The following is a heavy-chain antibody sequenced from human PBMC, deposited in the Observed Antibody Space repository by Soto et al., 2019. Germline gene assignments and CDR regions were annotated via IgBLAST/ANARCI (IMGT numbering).Heavy chain of an antibody. CDR1: GFTVSSNY. Sequence: EVQLVESGGGLVQPGGSLRLSCAASGFTVSSNYMRWVRQAPGKGLEWVSVIYSGGSTYYADSVKGRFTISRDNSKNTLYLQMNSLRAEDTAVYYCAREGAPVPDRDWYFDLWGRGTLVTVSS. V-gene: IGHV3-66*01. CDR2: IYSGGST. CDR3: AREGAPVPDRDWYFDL. J-gene: IGHJ2*01.